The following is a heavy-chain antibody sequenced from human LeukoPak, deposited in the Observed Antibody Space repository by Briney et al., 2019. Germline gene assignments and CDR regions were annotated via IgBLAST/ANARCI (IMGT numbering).Heavy chain of an antibody. CDR1: GYSFTSYW. V-gene: IGHV5-51*01. D-gene: IGHD3-22*01. Sequence: GESLQISCKGSGYSFTSYWIGWVRQMPGKGLEWMGIIYPGDSDTRYSPSFQGQVTISADKSISTAYLQWSSLKASDTAMYYCARRGTMIVVVSDAFDIWGQGTMVTVSS. J-gene: IGHJ3*02. CDR2: IYPGDSDT. CDR3: ARRGTMIVVVSDAFDI.